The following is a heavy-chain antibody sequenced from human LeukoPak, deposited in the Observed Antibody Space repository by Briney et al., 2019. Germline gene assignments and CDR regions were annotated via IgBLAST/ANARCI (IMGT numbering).Heavy chain of an antibody. CDR1: GFTFSTSA. CDR2: ISGSGSGGST. J-gene: IGHJ4*02. Sequence: GGSLRLSCAASGFTFSTSAMSWVRQAPGKGLEWVSNISGSGSGGSTYYADSVKGRFTISRDNSKNTLYLQMNSLRAEDSAVYYCAKSGYNRFDYWGQGTLVTVSS. CDR3: AKSGYNRFDY. D-gene: IGHD5-24*01. V-gene: IGHV3-23*01.